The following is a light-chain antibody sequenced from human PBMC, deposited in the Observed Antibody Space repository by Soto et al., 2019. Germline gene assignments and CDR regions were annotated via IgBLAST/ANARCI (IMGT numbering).Light chain of an antibody. CDR3: AAWDDSLDGYV. CDR1: SSNIGSNP. V-gene: IGLV1-44*01. J-gene: IGLJ1*01. CDR2: TNN. Sequence: QAVVTQPPSASGTPGQRVTISCSGSSSNIGSNPVSWYHHLPGTAPKLLIFTNNQRPSGVPDRFSGSKSGTSASLAISGLQSEDEADYYCAAWDDSLDGYVFGTGTKLTVL.